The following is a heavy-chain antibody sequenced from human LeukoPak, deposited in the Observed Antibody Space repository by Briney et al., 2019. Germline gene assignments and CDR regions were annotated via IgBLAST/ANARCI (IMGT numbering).Heavy chain of an antibody. Sequence: ASVKVSCKASGYTFTSYGISWVRQAPGQGLEWMGWISAYNGNTNYAQKLQGRVTMTTDTSTSTAYMELRSLRSDDTAVYYCARDREYSSSHYYYGMDVWGRGTTVTVSS. D-gene: IGHD6-6*01. V-gene: IGHV1-18*01. CDR3: ARDREYSSSHYYYGMDV. CDR2: ISAYNGNT. CDR1: GYTFTSYG. J-gene: IGHJ6*02.